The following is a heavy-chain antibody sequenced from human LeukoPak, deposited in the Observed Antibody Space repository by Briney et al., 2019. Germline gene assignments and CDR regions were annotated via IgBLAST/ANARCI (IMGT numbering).Heavy chain of an antibody. CDR3: ARDSRGATYYYDSSGYN. CDR1: GFTFSSYW. J-gene: IGHJ4*02. D-gene: IGHD3-22*01. V-gene: IGHV3-74*01. Sequence: GGSLRLSCAASGFTFSSYWMRLVRQAPGKGLVWVSRMNSDGSSTSYADSVKGRFTISRDNAKNTLYLQMNSLRAEDTAVYYCARDSRGATYYYDSSGYNWGQGTLVTVSS. CDR2: MNSDGSST.